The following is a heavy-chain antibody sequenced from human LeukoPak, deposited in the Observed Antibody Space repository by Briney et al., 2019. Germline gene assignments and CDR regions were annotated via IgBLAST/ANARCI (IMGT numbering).Heavy chain of an antibody. D-gene: IGHD2-21*02. CDR3: ARVTGSIDY. Sequence: ASVKVSCKASGYTFTSYDINWVPQATGQGLEWMGCMNPKRGNTGYAQKSKGSVTMTRNTAVSTASMEQSSLRSEDTAVYYCARVTGSIDYWGQGTLVTVSS. CDR2: MNPKRGNT. V-gene: IGHV1-8*01. J-gene: IGHJ4*02. CDR1: GYTFTSYD.